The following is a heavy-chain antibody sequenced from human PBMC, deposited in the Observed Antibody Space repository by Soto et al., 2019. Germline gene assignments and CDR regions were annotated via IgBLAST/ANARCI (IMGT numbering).Heavy chain of an antibody. D-gene: IGHD3-16*02. Sequence: GESLKISCKGSGYSFTSYWIGWVRQMPGKGLEWMGIIYPGDSDTRYSPSFQGQVTISADKSISTAYLQWSSLKASDTAMYYCARGSWGYDYVWGSYRGDWFDPWGQGTLVTVSS. CDR3: ARGSWGYDYVWGSYRGDWFDP. CDR2: IYPGDSDT. J-gene: IGHJ5*02. V-gene: IGHV5-51*01. CDR1: GYSFTSYW.